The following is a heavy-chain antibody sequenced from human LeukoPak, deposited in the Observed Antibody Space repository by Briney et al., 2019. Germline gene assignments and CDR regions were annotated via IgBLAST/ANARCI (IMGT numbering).Heavy chain of an antibody. Sequence: GGSLRLSCAASGFTFSSYAMSWVRQAPGKGLEWVSAISGSGGSTYYADSVKGRFTISSDNSKNTLYLQMNSLRAEDTAEYYCAKKQTDTIFGVVTYFDDWGQGTLVTVSS. D-gene: IGHD3-3*01. V-gene: IGHV3-23*01. J-gene: IGHJ4*02. CDR2: ISGSGGST. CDR3: AKKQTDTIFGVVTYFDD. CDR1: GFTFSSYA.